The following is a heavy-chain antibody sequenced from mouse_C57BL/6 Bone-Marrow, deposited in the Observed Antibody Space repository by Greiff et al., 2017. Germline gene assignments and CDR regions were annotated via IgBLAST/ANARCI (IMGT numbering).Heavy chain of an antibody. D-gene: IGHD1-1*01. CDR2: IYPGSGST. CDR3: ARRGGSSFRYFDV. V-gene: IGHV1-55*01. Sequence: VQLQQPGAELVKPGASVKMSCKASGYTFTSYWITWVKQRPGQGLEWIGDIYPGSGSTNYNEKFKSKATLTVDTSSSTAYMQLSSLTSEDSAVYYCARRGGSSFRYFDVWGTGTTVTVSS. CDR1: GYTFTSYW. J-gene: IGHJ1*03.